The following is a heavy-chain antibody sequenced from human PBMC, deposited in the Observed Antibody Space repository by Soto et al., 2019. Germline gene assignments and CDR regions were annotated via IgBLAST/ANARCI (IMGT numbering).Heavy chain of an antibody. J-gene: IGHJ3*02. CDR1: GFTFSSYG. Sequence: QVQLVESGGGVVQPGRSLRLSCAASGFTFSSYGMHWVRQAPGKGLEWVADIWYDGSNKYYADSVKGRFTISRENSMNTLYLQISSLRDEDTAVYYCASHGPVFTDYGDYYAFDIWGQGTMVTVSS. D-gene: IGHD4-17*01. CDR3: ASHGPVFTDYGDYYAFDI. V-gene: IGHV3-33*01. CDR2: IWYDGSNK.